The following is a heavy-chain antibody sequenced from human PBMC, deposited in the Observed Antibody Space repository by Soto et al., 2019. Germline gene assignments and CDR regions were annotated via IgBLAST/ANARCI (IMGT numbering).Heavy chain of an antibody. CDR1: GFILRDYY. V-gene: IGHV3-11*01. CDR3: TRDPRIADF. CDR2: INPGGDVI. Sequence: SLRLSCAASGFILRDYYMTWIRQAPGKGLELLSYINPGGDVIKYADSVKGRFTISRDNAKNSLYLHMNNLRAEDTAVYYCTRDPRIADFWGQGTLVTVSS. D-gene: IGHD2-21*01. J-gene: IGHJ4*02.